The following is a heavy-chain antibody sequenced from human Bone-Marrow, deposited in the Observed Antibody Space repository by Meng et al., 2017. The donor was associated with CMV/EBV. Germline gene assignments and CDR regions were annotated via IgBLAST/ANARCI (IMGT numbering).Heavy chain of an antibody. CDR1: GFTFSSYW. CDR3: AKLGVRGGVY. CDR2: IKQDGSEK. V-gene: IGHV3-7*01. J-gene: IGHJ4*02. D-gene: IGHD3-10*01. Sequence: GESLKISCAASGFTFSSYWMSWVRQAPGKGLEWVANIKQDGSEKYYVDSVKGRFTISRDNAKNSLYLQMNSLRAEDTAVYYCAKLGVRGGVYWGQGTLVTVSS.